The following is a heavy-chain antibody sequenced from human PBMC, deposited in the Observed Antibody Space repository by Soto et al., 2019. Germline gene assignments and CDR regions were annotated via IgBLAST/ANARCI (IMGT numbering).Heavy chain of an antibody. CDR2: IIPIFGTA. Sequence: ASVKLSCKASGGTFSSYAISWVRQAPGQGLEWMGGIIPIFGTANYAQKFQGRVTITADESTSTAYMELSSLRSEDTAVYYCARAQDTAMVLDYWGQGTLVTVSS. D-gene: IGHD5-18*01. CDR1: GGTFSSYA. CDR3: ARAQDTAMVLDY. J-gene: IGHJ4*02. V-gene: IGHV1-69*13.